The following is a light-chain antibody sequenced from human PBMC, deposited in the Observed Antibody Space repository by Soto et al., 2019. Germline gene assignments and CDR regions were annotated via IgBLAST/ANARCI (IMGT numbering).Light chain of an antibody. J-gene: IGKJ1*01. CDR1: QDIGTY. V-gene: IGKV1-8*01. Sequence: AIRMTQSPSSFSASTGDRVSITCRATQDIGTYVAWYQQIPGKAPKFLIYDASTLQTGVPSRFSGSGAGTDITLTISYLQSEDFGTYYCQQFYNYPRTFGQGTKVDIK. CDR2: DAS. CDR3: QQFYNYPRT.